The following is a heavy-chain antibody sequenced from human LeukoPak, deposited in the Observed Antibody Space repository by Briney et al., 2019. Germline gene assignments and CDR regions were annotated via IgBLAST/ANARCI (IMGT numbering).Heavy chain of an antibody. CDR1: GGSISSSSYY. CDR3: LSGGYDY. CDR2: IYYSGST. J-gene: IGHJ4*02. D-gene: IGHD4-23*01. V-gene: IGHV4-39*01. Sequence: SETLSLTCTVSGGSISSSSYYWGWIRQPPGKGLEWIGSIYYSGSTYYNPSLKSRVTISVDTSKNQFSLKLSSVTAADTAVYYCLSGGYDYWGQRTLVTVSS.